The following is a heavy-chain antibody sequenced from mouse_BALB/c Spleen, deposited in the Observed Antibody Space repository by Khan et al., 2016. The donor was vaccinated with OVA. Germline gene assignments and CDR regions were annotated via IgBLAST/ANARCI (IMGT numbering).Heavy chain of an antibody. CDR2: INPSNGYT. V-gene: IGHV1-4*01. Sequence: QIQLVQSGAELARPGASVKMSCKATGYTFTSYTMHWVKQRPGQGLEWIGYINPSNGYTNYNQKFRDKATLTADKSSSTAYMQLSSLTSEDSAVYYCARAGPYHANYGAWFAYWGQGTRVTVSA. D-gene: IGHD2-1*01. J-gene: IGHJ3*01. CDR3: ARAGPYHANYGAWFAY. CDR1: GYTFTSYT.